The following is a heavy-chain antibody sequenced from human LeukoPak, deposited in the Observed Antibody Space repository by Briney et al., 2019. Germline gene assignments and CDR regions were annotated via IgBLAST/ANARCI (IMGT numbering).Heavy chain of an antibody. Sequence: SVKVSCKASGGTSSSYAISWVRQAPGQGLEWMGGIIPIFGTANYAQKFQGRVTITADESTSTAYMELSSLKASDTAMYYCARLDRYNWNYSVYFDYWGQGTLVTVSS. V-gene: IGHV1-69*13. CDR2: IIPIFGTA. CDR1: GGTSSSYA. CDR3: ARLDRYNWNYSVYFDY. J-gene: IGHJ4*02. D-gene: IGHD1-7*01.